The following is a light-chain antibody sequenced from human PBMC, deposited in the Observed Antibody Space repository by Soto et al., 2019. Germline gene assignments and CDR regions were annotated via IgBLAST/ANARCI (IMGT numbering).Light chain of an antibody. V-gene: IGKV1-27*01. Sequence: DVQVTQSPSSLSASVGDRVTITCRASQGIANYLAWYQHKPGKVPNLLIYAASSLQSGVPSRFSGSGSGTEFTLTISILQAEDVASDCCQKYTGGQWPFGQ. J-gene: IGKJ1*01. CDR1: QGIANY. CDR3: QKYTGGQWP. CDR2: AAS.